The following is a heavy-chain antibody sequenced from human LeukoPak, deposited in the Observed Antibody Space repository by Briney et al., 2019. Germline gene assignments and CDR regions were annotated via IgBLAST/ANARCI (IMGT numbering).Heavy chain of an antibody. D-gene: IGHD6-13*01. Sequence: GGSLRLSCAASGFTFSSYEMNWVRQAPGKGLEWASYISSSGSTIYYADSVKGRFTISRDNAKNSLYLQMNSLRAEDTAVYYCARPLTIAAAGNYYYYYGMDVWGKGTTVTVSS. V-gene: IGHV3-48*03. CDR1: GFTFSSYE. J-gene: IGHJ6*04. CDR2: ISSSGSTI. CDR3: ARPLTIAAAGNYYYYYGMDV.